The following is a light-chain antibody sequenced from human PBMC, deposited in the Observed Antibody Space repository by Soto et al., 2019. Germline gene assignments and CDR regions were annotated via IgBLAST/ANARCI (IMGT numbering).Light chain of an antibody. CDR1: SSDIGAYNF. V-gene: IGLV2-14*03. J-gene: IGLJ2*01. Sequence: QSALTQPASVSGSPGKSITISCTGTSSDIGAYNFVSWYQQHPGKAPKLMLYDVNIRPSGVSNRFSGSKSGNTASLTISGLKAEDEADYYCTSWTTSTTMIFGGGTKLTVL. CDR3: TSWTTSTTMI. CDR2: DVN.